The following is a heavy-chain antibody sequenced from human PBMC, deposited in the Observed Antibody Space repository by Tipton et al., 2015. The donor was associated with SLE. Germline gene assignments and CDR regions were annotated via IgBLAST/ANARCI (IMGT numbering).Heavy chain of an antibody. Sequence: TLSLTCAVSGGSISSGGYSWSWIRQPPGKGLEWIGEINHSGSTNYNPSLKSRVTISVDRSKNQFSLKLSSVTAADTAVYYCAGGNDAFDIWGQGTMVTVSS. J-gene: IGHJ3*02. D-gene: IGHD3-16*01. CDR2: INHSGST. CDR3: AGGNDAFDI. V-gene: IGHV4-30-2*01. CDR1: GGSISSGGYS.